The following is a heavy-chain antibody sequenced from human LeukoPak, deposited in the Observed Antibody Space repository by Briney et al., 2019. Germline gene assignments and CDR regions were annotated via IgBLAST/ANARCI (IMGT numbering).Heavy chain of an antibody. CDR3: ATGIQVVSSTKLFDN. V-gene: IGHV3-15*01. J-gene: IGHJ4*02. D-gene: IGHD2-15*01. CDR1: GFSFSNAW. Sequence: GGSLRLSCAASGFSFSNAWMSWVRQAPGKGLEWVGRIKSKTDDGTTDYAAPVKGRFIISRDDSINTLYLQMNSLKTEDTAVYYCATGIQVVSSTKLFDNWGQGTTVTVSS. CDR2: IKSKTDDGTT.